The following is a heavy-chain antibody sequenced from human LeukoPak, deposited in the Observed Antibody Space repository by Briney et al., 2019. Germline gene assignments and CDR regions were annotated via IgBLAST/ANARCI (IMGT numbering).Heavy chain of an antibody. CDR3: ARGGFGVVINFAY. V-gene: IGHV4-34*01. CDR2: INHSGST. CDR1: VGSFSGYY. Sequence: SETLALTCAVYVGSFSGYYWSWIRQPPGKGLEWIVEINHSGSTNYNPSLKSRVTIAVDTSKNQFSLKLSSVTAADTAVYYCARGGFGVVINFAYWGQGTLVTVSS. J-gene: IGHJ4*02. D-gene: IGHD3-3*01.